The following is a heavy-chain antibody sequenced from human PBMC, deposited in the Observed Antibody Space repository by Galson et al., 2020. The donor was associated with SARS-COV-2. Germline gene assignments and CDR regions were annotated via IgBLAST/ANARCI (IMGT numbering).Heavy chain of an antibody. Sequence: ASETLSLTCTVSGGSISSSSYYWGWIRQPPGKGLEWIGSIYYSGSTYYNPSLKSRVTISVDTSKNQFSLKLSSVTAADTAVYYCAREFCTNTRCYGLDYWGQGILVTVSS. CDR2: IYYSGST. CDR3: AREFCTNTRCYGLDY. D-gene: IGHD2-2*01. CDR1: GGSISSSSYY. V-gene: IGHV4-39*07. J-gene: IGHJ4*02.